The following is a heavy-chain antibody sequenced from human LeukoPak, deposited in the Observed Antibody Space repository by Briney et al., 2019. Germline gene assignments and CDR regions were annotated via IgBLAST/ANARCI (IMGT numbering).Heavy chain of an antibody. CDR3: ARWYYGMDV. V-gene: IGHV3-74*01. CDR1: GFTFSSYW. J-gene: IGHJ6*02. CDR2: INSDRSST. Sequence: AGGSLRLSCAASGFTFSSYWMHWVRQAPGKGLVWVSRINSDRSSTTYGDSVKGRFTISRDNAKNTLYLQLNSLRAEDTAVYYCARWYYGMDVWGQGTTVTVSS.